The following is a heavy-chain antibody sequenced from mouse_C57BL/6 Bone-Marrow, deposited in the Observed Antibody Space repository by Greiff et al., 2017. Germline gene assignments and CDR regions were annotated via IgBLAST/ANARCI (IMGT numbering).Heavy chain of an antibody. CDR2: INPSSGYT. D-gene: IGHD1-1*01. CDR3: SRSEPYYYAWFAY. CDR1: GYTFTSYW. J-gene: IGHJ3*01. Sequence: VQLQQSGAELAKPGASVKLSCKASGYTFTSYWMHWVNQRPGQGLEWIGYINPSSGYTKYNQKFKDKATLTADNSSSTAYMQLSSLTYEASAVYYCSRSEPYYYAWFAYWGQGTLVTVSA. V-gene: IGHV1-7*01.